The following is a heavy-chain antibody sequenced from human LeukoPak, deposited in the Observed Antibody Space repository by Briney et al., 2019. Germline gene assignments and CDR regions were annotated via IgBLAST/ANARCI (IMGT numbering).Heavy chain of an antibody. D-gene: IGHD5-18*01. CDR3: AREEDTGDYFDY. V-gene: IGHV4-61*02. J-gene: IGHJ4*02. CDR1: GDSISSGNYY. CDR2: IYTSGST. Sequence: PSQTLSLTCTVSGDSISSGNYYWSWIRQPAGKGLEWIGRIYTSGSTNYNPSLKSRVTISVDTSKNQFSLQLNSVTPEDTAVYYCAREEDTGDYFDYWGQGTLVTVSS.